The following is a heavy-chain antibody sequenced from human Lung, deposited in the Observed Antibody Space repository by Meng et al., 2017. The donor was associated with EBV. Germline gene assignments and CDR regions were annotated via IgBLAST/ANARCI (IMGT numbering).Heavy chain of an antibody. CDR3: ARGRIIGDSSGYSDY. CDR2: INHSGST. Sequence: QVQLQQWGAGLLKPSETLSLTCAVDGGSFSGYYWSWIRQPPGKGLEWIGEINHSGSTNYNPSLKSRVTISVDRSKNQFSLKVNSVTAADTAVYYCARGRIIGDSSGYSDYWGQGTLVTVSS. D-gene: IGHD3-22*01. J-gene: IGHJ4*02. CDR1: GGSFSGYY. V-gene: IGHV4-34*01.